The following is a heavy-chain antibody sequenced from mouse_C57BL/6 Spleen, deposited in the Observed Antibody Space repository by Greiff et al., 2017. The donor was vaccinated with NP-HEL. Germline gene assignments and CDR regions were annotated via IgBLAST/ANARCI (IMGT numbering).Heavy chain of an antibody. CDR3: AIACYNDYGRAMDY. J-gene: IGHJ4*01. CDR1: GYAFSSYW. Sequence: VQLQESGAELVKPGASVKISCKASGYAFSSYWMNWVKQRPGKGLEWIGQIYPGDGDTNYNGKFKGKATLTADKSSSTAYMQLSSLTSEDSAVDFCAIACYNDYGRAMDYWGQGTSVTVSA. V-gene: IGHV1-80*01. D-gene: IGHD2-5*01. CDR2: IYPGDGDT.